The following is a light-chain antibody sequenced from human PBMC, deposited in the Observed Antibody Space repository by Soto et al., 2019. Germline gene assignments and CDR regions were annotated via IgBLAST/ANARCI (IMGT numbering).Light chain of an antibody. V-gene: IGLV1-47*01. Sequence: QSVLTQPPSASGTPGQRVTISCSGSSSNIASNSVYWYQQLPGTAPKLVINRNNQRPSGVPDRFSGSKSGTPASLAISGLRSEDEADYHCAAWDDSLSGRVFGGGTKLTVL. J-gene: IGLJ3*02. CDR2: RNN. CDR3: AAWDDSLSGRV. CDR1: SSNIASNS.